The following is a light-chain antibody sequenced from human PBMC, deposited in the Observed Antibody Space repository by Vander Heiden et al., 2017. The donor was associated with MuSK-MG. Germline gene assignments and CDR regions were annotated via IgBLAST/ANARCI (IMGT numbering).Light chain of an antibody. CDR1: PGAVPSGHY. CDR2: DTS. V-gene: IGLV7-46*01. Sequence: QAVVTQEPSLTVSPGGTVTLTCGSSPGAVPSGHYTPWFQQKPGQALRTLIYDTSNNHSATPARFSGSLLGVKAALTLSGAQPEDEDEYYCLLLYGGPWVFGGGTKLTVL. CDR3: LLLYGGPWV. J-gene: IGLJ3*02.